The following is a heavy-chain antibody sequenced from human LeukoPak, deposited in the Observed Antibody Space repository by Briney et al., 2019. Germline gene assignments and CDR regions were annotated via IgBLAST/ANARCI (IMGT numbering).Heavy chain of an antibody. CDR2: INHSGGT. D-gene: IGHD6-13*01. CDR1: GGSFSGYY. Sequence: SETLSLTCAVYGGSFSGYYWSWIRQPPGKGLEWIGEINHSGGTNYNPSLKSRVTISVDTSKNQFSLKLSSVTAADTAVYYCARGGRQQLTPYYFDYWGQGTLVTVSS. J-gene: IGHJ4*02. V-gene: IGHV4-34*01. CDR3: ARGGRQQLTPYYFDY.